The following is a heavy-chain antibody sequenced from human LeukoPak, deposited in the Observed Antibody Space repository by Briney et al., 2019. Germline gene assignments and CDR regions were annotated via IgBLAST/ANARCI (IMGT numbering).Heavy chain of an antibody. V-gene: IGHV4-4*02. Sequence: SETLSLTRAVSGGSITSNNWWGWVRRPPGKGLEWIGEIYHSGSTNYNPSLKSRVTISIDKSKNQFSLKLTSVTAADTAVYYCARPYSYYMDVWGTGTTVTVSS. J-gene: IGHJ6*03. CDR1: GGSITSNNW. CDR2: IYHSGST. CDR3: ARPYSYYMDV.